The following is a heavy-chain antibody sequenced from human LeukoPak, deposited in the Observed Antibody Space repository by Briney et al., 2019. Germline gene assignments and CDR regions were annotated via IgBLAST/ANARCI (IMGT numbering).Heavy chain of an antibody. D-gene: IGHD2-15*01. V-gene: IGHV1-2*02. Sequence: ASVNVSCKASGYTYTNYGITWVRQSPGQGLKCMGWINPNSGGTNSDEVFQGRVTLTRDTSVGTAYMELSGLRSDGTAVYYCARDGDTVVVVASTVTQHFNNWCQGSLVGVSS. CDR1: GYTYTNYG. CDR3: ARDGDTVVVVASTVTQHFNN. CDR2: INPNSGGT. J-gene: IGHJ4*02.